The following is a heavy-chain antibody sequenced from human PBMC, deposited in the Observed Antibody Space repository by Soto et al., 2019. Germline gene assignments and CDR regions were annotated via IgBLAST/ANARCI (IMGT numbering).Heavy chain of an antibody. CDR2: ISAYNGNT. D-gene: IGHD3-22*01. CDR1: GYTFTSYG. CDR3: ARPYDSSGYRYYYGMDV. J-gene: IGHJ6*02. Sequence: QVQLVQSGAEVKKPGASVKVSCKASGYTFTSYGISWVRQAPGQGLEWMGWISAYNGNTNYAQKLQDRVTMTTDTSTSTAYMELRSLRSDDTAVYYCARPYDSSGYRYYYGMDVWGQGTTVTVSS. V-gene: IGHV1-18*01.